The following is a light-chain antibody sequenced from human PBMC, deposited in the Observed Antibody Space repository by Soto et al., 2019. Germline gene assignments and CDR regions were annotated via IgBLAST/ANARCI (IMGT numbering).Light chain of an antibody. V-gene: IGLV2-8*01. CDR1: SSDVGGYNY. CDR2: EVS. J-gene: IGLJ1*01. Sequence: QSVLTQPPSASGSPGQSVTISCTGTSSDVGGYNYVSWYQQHPGKAPKLMIYEVSKRPSGVPDRFSGSKSGNTASLTVSWLQAEDEADYYCSSYAGSNSYVFGTGTKVTVL. CDR3: SSYAGSNSYV.